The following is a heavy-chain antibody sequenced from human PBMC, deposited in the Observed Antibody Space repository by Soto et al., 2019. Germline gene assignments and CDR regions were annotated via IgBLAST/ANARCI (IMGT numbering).Heavy chain of an antibody. CDR2: INGGAGDT. D-gene: IGHD5-18*01. CDR1: GYTFTRYA. Sequence: QVQLVQSGPEVKQPGASVKISCKASGYTFTRYAIHWLRQAPGQRLEWMGWINGGAGDTLYSQNFQGRVSFTRDTATNTAFMDLSSLNSEDTAVYYCERSPSRMAAETQLDPWGQGSLVIVSS. V-gene: IGHV1-3*01. CDR3: ERSPSRMAAETQLDP. J-gene: IGHJ5*02.